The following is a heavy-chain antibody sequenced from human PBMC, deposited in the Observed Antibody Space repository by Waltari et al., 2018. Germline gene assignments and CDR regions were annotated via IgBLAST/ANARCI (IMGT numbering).Heavy chain of an antibody. J-gene: IGHJ4*02. CDR2: IYTSGST. CDR1: GGSISSGSYY. V-gene: IGHV4-61*09. CDR3: AGGVGASGGYYFDY. Sequence: QVQLQESGPGLVKPSQTLSLTCTVSGGSISSGSYYWRWIRQPAGKGLEWIGYIYTSGSTNSNPSLKSRVTISVDTSKNQFSLKLSSVTAADTAVYYCAGGVGASGGYYFDYWGQGTLVTVSS. D-gene: IGHD1-26*01.